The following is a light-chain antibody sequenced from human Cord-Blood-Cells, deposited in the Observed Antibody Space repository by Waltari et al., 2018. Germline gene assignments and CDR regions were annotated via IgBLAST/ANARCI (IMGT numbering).Light chain of an antibody. CDR2: AAS. CDR1: QGIRND. Sequence: AIQMTQSPSSLSASVGDRVTITCRASQGIRNDLGWYQQKPGKAPKLLIYAASSLQSGVPSRFSGRGSGKDFTLAISSLQPEDFATDYCLQDYNYPWTFGQGTKVEIK. CDR3: LQDYNYPWT. V-gene: IGKV1-6*01. J-gene: IGKJ1*01.